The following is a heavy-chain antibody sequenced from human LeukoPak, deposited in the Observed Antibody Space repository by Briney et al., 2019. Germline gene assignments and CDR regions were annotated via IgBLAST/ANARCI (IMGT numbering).Heavy chain of an antibody. V-gene: IGHV4-59*08. CDR3: ARHVPYDSGGYYYGNFDY. Sequence: ETLSLTCTVSGGSISSYYWSWIRQPPGKGLEWIGYICSSGSTNYNASLKSRVTILVDTSKNQFSLRLSSVTAADTAVYYCARHVPYDSGGYYYGNFDYWGQGALVTVPS. CDR1: GGSISSYY. D-gene: IGHD3-22*01. CDR2: ICSSGST. J-gene: IGHJ4*02.